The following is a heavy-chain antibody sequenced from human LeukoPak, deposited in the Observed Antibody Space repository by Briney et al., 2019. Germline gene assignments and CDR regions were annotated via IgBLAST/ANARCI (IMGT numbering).Heavy chain of an antibody. V-gene: IGHV3-48*03. D-gene: IGHD3-3*01. CDR2: ISSSGSTI. CDR3: ASIGVVISTYYYYGMDV. J-gene: IGHJ6*04. CDR1: GFTFSSYE. Sequence: GGSLRLSCAASGFTFSSYEMNWVRQAPGKGLEWVSYISSSGSTIYYADSVKGRFTISRDNAKNSLYLQMNSLRAEDTAVYYCASIGVVISTYYYYGMDVWGKGTTVTVSS.